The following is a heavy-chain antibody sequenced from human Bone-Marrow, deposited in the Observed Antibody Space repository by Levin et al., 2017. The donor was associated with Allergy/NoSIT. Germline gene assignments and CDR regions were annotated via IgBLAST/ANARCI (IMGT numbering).Heavy chain of an antibody. V-gene: IGHV3-21*01. CDR2: ISSSSSYI. D-gene: IGHD5-18*01. Sequence: GGSLRLSCAASGFTFSSYSMNWVRQAPGKGLEWVSSISSSSSYIYYADSVKGRFTISRDNAKNSLYLQMNSLRAEDTAVYYCARDHTAMVNLPFDYWGQGTLVTVSS. CDR3: ARDHTAMVNLPFDY. J-gene: IGHJ4*02. CDR1: GFTFSSYS.